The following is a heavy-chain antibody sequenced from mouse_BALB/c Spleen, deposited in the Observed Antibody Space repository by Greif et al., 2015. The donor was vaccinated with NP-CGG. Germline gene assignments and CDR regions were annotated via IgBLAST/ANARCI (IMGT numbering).Heavy chain of an antibody. CDR3: ARGGYFDV. CDR2: ISYSGST. V-gene: IGHV3-2*02. CDR1: GYSITSDYA. Sequence: EVKLMESGPGLGKPSQSLSLTCTVTGYSITSDYAWNWIRQFPGNKLEWMGYISYSGSTSYNPSLKSRISITRDTSKNQFFLQLNSVTTEDTATYYCARGGYFDVWGAGTTVTVSS. J-gene: IGHJ1*01.